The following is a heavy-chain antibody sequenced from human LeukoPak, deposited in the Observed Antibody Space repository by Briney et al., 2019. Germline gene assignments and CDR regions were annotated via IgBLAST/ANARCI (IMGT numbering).Heavy chain of an antibody. Sequence: GRSLRLSCAASGFTFDDYAMHWVRHAPGKGLEWVSGISWNSGSIGYADSVKGRFTISRDNAKNSLYLQMNSLRAEDTALYYCAKGNYYDSSGYYPTGNWFDPWGQGTLVTVSS. V-gene: IGHV3-9*01. CDR2: ISWNSGSI. CDR1: GFTFDDYA. CDR3: AKGNYYDSSGYYPTGNWFDP. D-gene: IGHD3-22*01. J-gene: IGHJ5*02.